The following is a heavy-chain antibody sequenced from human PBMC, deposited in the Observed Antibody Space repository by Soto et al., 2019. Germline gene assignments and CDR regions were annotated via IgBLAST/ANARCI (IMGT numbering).Heavy chain of an antibody. D-gene: IGHD6-13*01. CDR3: AKDWHSGSSYFYGMDV. CDR1: GFTFSSYG. J-gene: IGHJ6*02. Sequence: GGSLRLSCAASGFTFSSYGMHWVRQAPGKGLEWVAVISYDGSNKYYADSVKGRFTISRDNSKNTLYLQMNSLRAEDTAVYYCAKDWHSGSSYFYGMDVWGQGTTVTVSS. CDR2: ISYDGSNK. V-gene: IGHV3-30*18.